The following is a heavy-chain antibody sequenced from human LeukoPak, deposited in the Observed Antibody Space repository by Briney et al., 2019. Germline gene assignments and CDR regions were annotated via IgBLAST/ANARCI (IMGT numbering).Heavy chain of an antibody. J-gene: IGHJ4*02. CDR3: ARGRTIFGGFDY. Sequence: ASVKVSCKASGGTFSSYAISWVRQAPGQGLEWMGWISAYNGNTNYAQKLQGRVTMTTDTSTSTAYMELRSLRSDDTAVYYCARGRTIFGGFDYWGQGTLVTVSS. CDR1: GGTFSSYA. CDR2: ISAYNGNT. D-gene: IGHD3-3*01. V-gene: IGHV1-18*01.